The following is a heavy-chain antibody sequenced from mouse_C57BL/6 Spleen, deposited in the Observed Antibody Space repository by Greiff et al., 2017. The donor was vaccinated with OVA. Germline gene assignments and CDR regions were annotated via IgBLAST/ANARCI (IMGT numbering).Heavy chain of an antibody. D-gene: IGHD3-2*02. CDR1: GYTFTSYW. J-gene: IGHJ4*01. Sequence: QVQLKQPGAELVRPGTSVKLSCKASGYTFTSYWMHWVKQRPGQGLEWIGVIDPSDSYTNYNQKFKGKATLTVDTSSSTAYMQLSSLTSEDSAVYYCARRDSSGYVGYYAMDYWGQGTSVTVSS. CDR3: ARRDSSGYVGYYAMDY. V-gene: IGHV1-59*01. CDR2: IDPSDSYT.